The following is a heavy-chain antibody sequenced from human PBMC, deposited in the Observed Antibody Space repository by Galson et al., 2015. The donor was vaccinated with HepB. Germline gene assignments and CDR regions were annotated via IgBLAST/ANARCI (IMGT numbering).Heavy chain of an antibody. J-gene: IGHJ3*02. Sequence: SVKVSCKASGYTFTAYNMHWVRQAPGQGLEWMGRINPNSGDTNYAQKFRGRVTMTRDTSISTAYMELSRLTSDDSVVYYCARGLPLGEISSYSFDIWGQGTMVSVSS. CDR2: INPNSGDT. D-gene: IGHD3-16*02. CDR3: ARGLPLGEISSYSFDI. V-gene: IGHV1-2*05. CDR1: GYTFTAYN.